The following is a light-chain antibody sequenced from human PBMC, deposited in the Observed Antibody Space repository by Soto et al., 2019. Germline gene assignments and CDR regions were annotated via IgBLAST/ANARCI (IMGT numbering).Light chain of an antibody. CDR2: DTN. V-gene: IGLV7-46*01. CDR1: TGAVTSGHY. CDR3: LLSYSDYMR. Sequence: QAVVTQEPSLTVSPGGTGTLTCASSTGAVTSGHYPFWFQQKPGQAPRTLIYDTNAKHSWTPARFSGSLLGGKAALTLSGAQPEDEADYFCLLSYSDYMRFGGGTKLTVL. J-gene: IGLJ2*01.